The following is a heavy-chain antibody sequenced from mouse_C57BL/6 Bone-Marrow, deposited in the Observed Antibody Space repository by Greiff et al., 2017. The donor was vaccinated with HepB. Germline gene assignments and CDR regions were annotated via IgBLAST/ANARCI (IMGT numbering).Heavy chain of an antibody. CDR2: ISSGSSTI. CDR3: ARLYYGNYEAMDD. D-gene: IGHD2-1*01. J-gene: IGHJ4*01. Sequence: EVKLVESGGGLVKPGGSLKLSCAASGFTFSDYGMHWVRQAPEKGLEWVAYISSGSSTIYYADTVKGRFTISRDNAKNTLFLQMTSLRSEDTAMYYCARLYYGNYEAMDDWGQGTSVTVSS. CDR1: GFTFSDYG. V-gene: IGHV5-17*01.